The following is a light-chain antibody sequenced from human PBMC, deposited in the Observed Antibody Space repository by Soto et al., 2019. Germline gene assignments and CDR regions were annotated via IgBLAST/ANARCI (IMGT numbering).Light chain of an antibody. J-gene: IGKJ5*01. CDR2: DVS. V-gene: IGKV3-15*01. CDR1: QGVTTN. CDR3: QQYNNWPFS. Sequence: EIVMTQSPGTLSVSPGERVTLSCRAGQGVTTNFAWYQQKSGQSPRLLIYDVSIRATGVPARFSGTGSETGFTLTINGLRSEDSAVYFCQQYNNWPFSFGQGTRLEIK.